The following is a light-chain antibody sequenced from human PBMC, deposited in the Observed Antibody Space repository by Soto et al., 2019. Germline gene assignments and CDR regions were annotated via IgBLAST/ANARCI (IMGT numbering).Light chain of an antibody. CDR2: GAS. CDR1: QSVSSSY. J-gene: IGKJ1*01. V-gene: IGKV3-20*01. Sequence: EIVLTQSPGTLSLSPGERATLSCRASQSVSSSYLAWYQRKPGQAPRLLIYGASSRATGIPDRFSGSGSGTDFTLTISRLEPEDFAVYYCQHYGSSLWTFGRGTKVEIK. CDR3: QHYGSSLWT.